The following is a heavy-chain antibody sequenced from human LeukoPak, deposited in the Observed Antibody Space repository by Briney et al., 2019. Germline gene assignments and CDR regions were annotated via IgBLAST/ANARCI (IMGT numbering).Heavy chain of an antibody. CDR3: ARGSIVGAKTLGFGAFDI. CDR2: IIPIFGTA. Sequence: GASVKVSCTASGGTFSSYAISWVRQAPGQGLEWMGGIIPIFGTANYAQKFQGRVTMTRDTSTSTVYMELSSLRSEDTAVYYCARGSIVGAKTLGFGAFDIWGQGTMVTVSS. J-gene: IGHJ3*02. D-gene: IGHD1-26*01. CDR1: GGTFSSYA. V-gene: IGHV1-69*05.